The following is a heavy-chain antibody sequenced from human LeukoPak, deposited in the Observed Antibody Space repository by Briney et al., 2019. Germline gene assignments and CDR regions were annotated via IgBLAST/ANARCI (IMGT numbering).Heavy chain of an antibody. CDR3: ARDGGRLFDY. CDR1: GYTFTRYF. V-gene: IGHV1-18*01. Sequence: ASVKVSCKTSGYTFTRYFMNWVRQAPGQGLEWMGWISAYNGNTNYAQKLQGRVTMTTDTSTSTAYMELRSLRSDDTAVYYCARDGGRLFDYWGQGTLVTVSS. D-gene: IGHD1-26*01. J-gene: IGHJ4*02. CDR2: ISAYNGNT.